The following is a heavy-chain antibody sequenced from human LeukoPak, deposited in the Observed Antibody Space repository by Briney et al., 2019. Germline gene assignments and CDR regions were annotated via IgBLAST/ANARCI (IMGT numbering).Heavy chain of an antibody. CDR2: ISSTSSTI. D-gene: IGHD1-26*01. CDR3: ARSAGGSYYDWFDP. CDR1: GFTFSSSA. V-gene: IGHV3-48*02. Sequence: GGSLRLSCAASGFTFSSSAMSWVRQAPGKGLEWLSYISSTSSTIYYADSVKGRFITSRDNAKNSLYLQMNSLSDEDTAVYYCARSAGGSYYDWFDPWGQGTLVTVSS. J-gene: IGHJ5*02.